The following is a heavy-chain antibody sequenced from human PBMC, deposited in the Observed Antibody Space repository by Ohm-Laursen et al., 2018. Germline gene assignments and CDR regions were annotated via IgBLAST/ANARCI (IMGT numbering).Heavy chain of an antibody. Sequence: SLRLSCAASGSTFSSNGMHWVRKAPGKGMERVGVISYDGSNKYYADSVKGRLTISRDNSKNTLYLQMNSLRAEDTAVYYCAKDSNYDYFDYWGQGTLVTVSS. J-gene: IGHJ4*02. CDR2: ISYDGSNK. V-gene: IGHV3-30*18. CDR3: AKDSNYDYFDY. CDR1: GSTFSSNG. D-gene: IGHD3-10*01.